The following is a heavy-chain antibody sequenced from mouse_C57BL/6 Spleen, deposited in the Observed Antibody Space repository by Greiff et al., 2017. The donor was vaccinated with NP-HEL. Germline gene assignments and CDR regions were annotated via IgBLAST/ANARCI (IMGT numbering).Heavy chain of an antibody. V-gene: IGHV3-6*01. CDR1: GYSITSGYY. Sequence: EVQLQESGPGLVKPSQSLSLTCSVTGYSITSGYYWNWIRQFPGNKLEWMGYISYDGSNNYNPSLKNRISITRDTSKNQFFLKLNSVTTEDTATYYCARDHGSSFDYWGQGTTLTVSS. CDR2: ISYDGSN. J-gene: IGHJ2*01. CDR3: ARDHGSSFDY. D-gene: IGHD1-1*01.